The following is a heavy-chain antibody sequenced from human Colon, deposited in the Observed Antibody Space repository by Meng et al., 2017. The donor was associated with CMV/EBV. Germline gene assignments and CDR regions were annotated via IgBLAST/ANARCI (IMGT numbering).Heavy chain of an antibody. V-gene: IGHV3-48*04. CDR2: ISSSSSPI. D-gene: IGHD5-18*01. Sequence: GESLKISCAASGFIFTSYTMNWVRQAPGKGLEWVSYISSSSSPIYYADSVRGRFTISRDNAKKSLYLQMNSLRAEDSAVYYCAKGGVDTSMIYFYDMDVWGQGTTVTVSS. CDR3: AKGGVDTSMIYFYDMDV. J-gene: IGHJ6*02. CDR1: GFIFTSYT.